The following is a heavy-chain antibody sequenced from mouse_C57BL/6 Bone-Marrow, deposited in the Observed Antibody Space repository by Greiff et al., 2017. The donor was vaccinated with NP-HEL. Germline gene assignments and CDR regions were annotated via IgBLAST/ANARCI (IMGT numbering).Heavy chain of an antibody. J-gene: IGHJ2*01. CDR2: IDPSDSYT. CDR3: ARGGNCDY. CDR1: GYTFTDYW. Sequence: QVQLQQPGAELVRPGTSVKLSCKASGYTFTDYWMHWVKQRPGQGLEWIGVIDPSDSYTNYNQKFKGKATLTVDTSSSTAYMQLSSLTSEDSAVYYCARGGNCDYWGQGTTLTVSS. V-gene: IGHV1-59*01.